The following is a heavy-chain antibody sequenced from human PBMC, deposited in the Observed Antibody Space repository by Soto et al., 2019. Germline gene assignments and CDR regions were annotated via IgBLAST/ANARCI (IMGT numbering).Heavy chain of an antibody. D-gene: IGHD2-15*01. CDR3: ATGYCSGGSRPADYYGMDV. CDR1: GYTFTGYY. V-gene: IGHV1-2*04. CDR2: INPNSGGT. Sequence: ASVKVSCKASGYTFTGYYMHWVRQAPGQGLEWMGWINPNSGGTNYAQKFQGWVTMTRDTSISTAYMELSRLRSDDTAVYYCATGYCSGGSRPADYYGMDVWGQGTTVTVSS. J-gene: IGHJ6*02.